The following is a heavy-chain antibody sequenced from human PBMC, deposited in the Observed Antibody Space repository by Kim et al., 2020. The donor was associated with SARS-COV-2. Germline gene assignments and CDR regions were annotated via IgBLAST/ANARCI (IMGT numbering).Heavy chain of an antibody. V-gene: IGHV1-24*01. J-gene: IGHJ4*02. D-gene: IGHD5-18*01. Sequence: YGQKFQGRVTMTEDTSTDTAYMELSRLRSEDSAVYYCATWIQLWEYFDYWGQGTLVTVSS. CDR3: ATWIQLWEYFDY.